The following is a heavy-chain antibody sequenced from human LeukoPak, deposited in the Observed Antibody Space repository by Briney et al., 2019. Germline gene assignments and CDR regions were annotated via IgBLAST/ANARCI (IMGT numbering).Heavy chain of an antibody. CDR3: ARDGEYSSSWYVRYFDY. D-gene: IGHD6-13*01. CDR1: GFTFSSYW. CDR2: IKQDGSEK. Sequence: GGSLRLSCAASGFTFSSYWMSWVRQAPGKGLEWVANIKQDGSEKYYVDSVKGRFTISRDNAKNSLYLQMNSLRAEDTAVYYCARDGEYSSSWYVRYFDYWGQGTLVTVSS. J-gene: IGHJ4*02. V-gene: IGHV3-7*01.